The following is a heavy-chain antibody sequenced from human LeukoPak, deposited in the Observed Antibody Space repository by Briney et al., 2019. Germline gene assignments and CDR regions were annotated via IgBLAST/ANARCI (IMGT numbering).Heavy chain of an antibody. D-gene: IGHD3-10*01. V-gene: IGHV3-7*01. Sequence: PGGSLRLSCAASGFTFSDYYMSWIRQAPGKGLEWVANIKQDGSEKYYVDSVKGRFTISRDNAKNSLYLQMNSLRAEDTAVYYCARDRDYGSARDIWGQGTMVTVSS. CDR2: IKQDGSEK. CDR3: ARDRDYGSARDI. CDR1: GFTFSDYY. J-gene: IGHJ3*02.